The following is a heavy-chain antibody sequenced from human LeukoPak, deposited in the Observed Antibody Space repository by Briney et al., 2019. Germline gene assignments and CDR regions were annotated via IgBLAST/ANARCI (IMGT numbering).Heavy chain of an antibody. CDR3: ARDLVWFGEPKGYYNYMDV. D-gene: IGHD3-10*01. Sequence: PGGSLSLSCAASGFIFSSHWMSGVRPARGKGREWVADRKEDGREKPYVDSVKGRFTICRDNAKNSLYLQMNTLRAEDTAVYYCARDLVWFGEPKGYYNYMDVWGKGTTVTVSS. CDR1: GFIFSSHW. CDR2: RKEDGREK. V-gene: IGHV3-7*01. J-gene: IGHJ6*03.